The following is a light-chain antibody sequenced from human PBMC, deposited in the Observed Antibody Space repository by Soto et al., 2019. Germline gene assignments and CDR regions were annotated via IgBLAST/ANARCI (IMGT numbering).Light chain of an antibody. Sequence: IVLTQYPATLSLAPGERATLSCRASQSVSSLLAWYQQKPGQAPRIILYDASNRATGIPARFSGSGSGTEFTLTISSLQSEDFAVYYCQQYNNWPPVTFGQGTRLEIK. CDR2: DAS. CDR1: QSVSSL. J-gene: IGKJ5*01. CDR3: QQYNNWPPVT. V-gene: IGKV3D-15*01.